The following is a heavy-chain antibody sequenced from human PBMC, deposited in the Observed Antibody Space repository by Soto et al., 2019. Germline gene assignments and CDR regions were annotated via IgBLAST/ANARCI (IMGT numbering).Heavy chain of an antibody. D-gene: IGHD5-18*01. CDR3: ARLASFDSYGLRHFDC. V-gene: IGHV5-51*01. CDR2: IYPDDSDT. CDR1: GDTFTNYW. Sequence: AGESLKISCEGSGDTFTNYWIAWVRQMPGKGLEWMGIIYPDDSDTRYSPSFQGQVTISADKSITTAYLQWSSLKASDTAIYYCARLASFDSYGLRHFDCWGQGTLVTAS. J-gene: IGHJ4*02.